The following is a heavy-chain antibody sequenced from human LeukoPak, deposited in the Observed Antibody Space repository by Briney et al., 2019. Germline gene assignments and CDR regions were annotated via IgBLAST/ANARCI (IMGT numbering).Heavy chain of an antibody. Sequence: PSETLSLTCTVSGCSISSYYWSWIRQPPGKGLEWLGYIYYSGSTNYNPSPKSRVTISVNTTKNQYSLQLSSMTAPDTDVYYCARSASNSKLYWSGGSCSNWFDPWGQGTLVTVSS. CDR2: IYYSGST. J-gene: IGHJ5*02. V-gene: IGHV4-59*01. D-gene: IGHD2-15*01. CDR3: ARSASNSKLYWSGGSCSNWFDP. CDR1: GCSISSYY.